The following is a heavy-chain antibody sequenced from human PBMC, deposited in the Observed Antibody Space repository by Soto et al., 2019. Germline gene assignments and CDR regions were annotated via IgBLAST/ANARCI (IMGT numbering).Heavy chain of an antibody. CDR1: GFTFSDYA. D-gene: IGHD3-10*01. Sequence: LRLSCAASGFTFSDYAMHWVRQAPGKGLEWVAVISYDGSNKYYADSVKGRFTISRDNSKNTLYLQMNSLRAEDTAVYYCAREVFGSWSQGTLVTVSS. J-gene: IGHJ4*02. V-gene: IGHV3-30-3*01. CDR3: AREVFGS. CDR2: ISYDGSNK.